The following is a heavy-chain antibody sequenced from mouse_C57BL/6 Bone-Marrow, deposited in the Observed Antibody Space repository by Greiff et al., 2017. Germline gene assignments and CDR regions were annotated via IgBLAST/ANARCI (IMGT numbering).Heavy chain of an antibody. CDR1: GYTFTDYY. CDR2: IYPGSGNT. V-gene: IGHV1-76*01. J-gene: IGHJ2*01. D-gene: IGHD3-1*01. Sequence: VQLQQSGAELVRPGASVKLSCKASGYTFTDYYINWVKQRPGQGLEWIARIYPGSGNTYYNEKFKGKATLTAEKSSSTAYMQLSSLTSEDSAVYFCASGGGYSPYYFDYWGQGTTLTVSS. CDR3: ASGGGYSPYYFDY.